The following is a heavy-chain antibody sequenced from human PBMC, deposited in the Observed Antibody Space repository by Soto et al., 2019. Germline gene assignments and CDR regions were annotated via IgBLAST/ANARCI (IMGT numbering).Heavy chain of an antibody. CDR1: GYTFTSYG. CDR3: ARDEYYDFWSGRLQLQYNWFDP. D-gene: IGHD3-3*01. J-gene: IGHJ5*02. Sequence: GASVKVSCKASGYTFTSYGISWVRQAPGQGLEWMGWISAYNGNTNYAQKLQGRVTMTTDASTSTAYMELRSLRSDDTAVYYCARDEYYDFWSGRLQLQYNWFDPWGQGTLVTVSS. CDR2: ISAYNGNT. V-gene: IGHV1-18*01.